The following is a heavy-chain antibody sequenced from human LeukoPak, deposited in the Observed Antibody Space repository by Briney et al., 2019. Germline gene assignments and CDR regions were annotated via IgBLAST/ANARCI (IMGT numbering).Heavy chain of an antibody. V-gene: IGHV4-4*07. D-gene: IGHD3-3*01. CDR3: ARDSSRTVFGVPPTFDP. Sequence: SETLSLTCTVSGGSISSSYWRWIRQPAGKGLEWIGRIYTSGSTNYNPSLKSRVTMSVDTSKNQFSLKLSSVTAADTAVYYCARDSSRTVFGVPPTFDPWGQGTLVTVSS. J-gene: IGHJ5*02. CDR1: GGSISSSY. CDR2: IYTSGST.